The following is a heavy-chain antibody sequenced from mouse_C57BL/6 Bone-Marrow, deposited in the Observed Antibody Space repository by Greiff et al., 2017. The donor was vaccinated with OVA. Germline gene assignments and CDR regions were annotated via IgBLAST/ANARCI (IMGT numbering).Heavy chain of an antibody. V-gene: IGHV1-15*01. CDR2: IDPATGGT. CDR1: GYTFTDYE. J-gene: IGHJ4*01. CDR3: TREPGDDCDYYYAMDY. D-gene: IGHD2-4*01. Sequence: QVQLQQSGAELVRPGASVTLSCKASGYTFTDYEMHWVKQTPVHGLEWIGAIDPATGGTAYNQKFKGKAILTADKSSSTAYMELRSLTSEDSAVYYCTREPGDDCDYYYAMDYWGQGTSVTVSS.